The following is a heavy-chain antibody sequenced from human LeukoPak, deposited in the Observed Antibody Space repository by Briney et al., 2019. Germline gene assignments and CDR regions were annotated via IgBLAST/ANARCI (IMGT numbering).Heavy chain of an antibody. CDR3: ARESPSLSRLRRSNWFDP. CDR2: IIPIFGTA. CDR1: VGTFSSYA. Sequence: SVKVSCKASVGTFSSYAISWVRQAPGQGLEWIGGIIPIFGTANYAQKFQGRVTITTDESTSTAYMELSSLRSEDTAVYYCARESPSLSRLRRSNWFDPWGQGTLVTVSS. D-gene: IGHD2-2*01. V-gene: IGHV1-69*05. J-gene: IGHJ5*02.